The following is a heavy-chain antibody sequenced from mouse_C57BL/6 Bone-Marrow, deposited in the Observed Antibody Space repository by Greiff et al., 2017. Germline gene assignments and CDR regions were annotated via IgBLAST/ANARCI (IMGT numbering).Heavy chain of an antibody. J-gene: IGHJ4*01. CDR3: ARGGGSAGPLAMDY. D-gene: IGHD3-2*02. Sequence: QVQLKQSGPELVKPGASVKISCKASGYTFTDYYINWVKQRPGQGLEWIGWLFPGSGSTYSNEKFKGKATLTVDKSSSTAYMLLSSLTSEDSAVYFCARGGGSAGPLAMDYWGQGTSVTGSS. CDR2: LFPGSGST. CDR1: GYTFTDYY. V-gene: IGHV1-75*01.